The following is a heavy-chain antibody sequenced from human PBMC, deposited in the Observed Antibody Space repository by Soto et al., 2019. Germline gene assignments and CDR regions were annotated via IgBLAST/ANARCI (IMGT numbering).Heavy chain of an antibody. CDR1: GNTFSDSY. Sequence: ASVKVSCKASGNTFSDSYIHWVRQAPGQGLEWMGIINPGGDTTTYAQKLQGRVTMTRDTSTSTVYMELRSLTSVDTAVYYCVSGGVWYYLKDWGPGTLVTVSS. V-gene: IGHV1-46*04. J-gene: IGHJ4*02. D-gene: IGHD3-10*01. CDR2: INPGGDTT. CDR3: VSGGVWYYLKD.